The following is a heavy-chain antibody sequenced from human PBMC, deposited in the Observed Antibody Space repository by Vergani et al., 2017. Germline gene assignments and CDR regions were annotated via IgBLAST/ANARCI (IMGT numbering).Heavy chain of an antibody. J-gene: IGHJ6*03. D-gene: IGHD4-11*01. CDR3: ARVNTETNGHLYYYYYMDV. CDR1: GGSFTSYH. Sequence: QVQLQQWGGGLLKPSETLSLTCVVNGGSFTSYHWTWIRQSPGEGLEWVGDIDHTGRPDYNPSLKSRLPMSVDKSRNQFSLTLNSVPATDTAIYFCARVNTETNGHLYYYYYMDVWGQGTAVTVS. CDR2: IDHTGRP. V-gene: IGHV4-34*01.